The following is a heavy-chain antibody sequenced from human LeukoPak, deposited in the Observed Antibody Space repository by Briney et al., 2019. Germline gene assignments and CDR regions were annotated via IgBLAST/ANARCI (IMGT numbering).Heavy chain of an antibody. CDR3: ARRGGSSRGSQGDDY. V-gene: IGHV3-11*03. CDR1: GFTFSNYA. J-gene: IGHJ4*02. Sequence: GGSLRLSCAASGFTFSNYAMSWVRRAPGKGLEWVSHISRSGDYTNYADSVKGRFTISRDNARNSLFLQMNSLRAEDTAVYYCARRGGSSRGSQGDDYWGQGTQVTVSS. CDR2: ISRSGDYT. D-gene: IGHD6-13*01.